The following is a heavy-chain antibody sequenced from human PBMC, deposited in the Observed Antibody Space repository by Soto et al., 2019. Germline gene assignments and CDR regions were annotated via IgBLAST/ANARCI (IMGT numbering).Heavy chain of an antibody. Sequence: ASVKVSCKASGYTFTSYAMHWVRQAPGQRLEWMGWINAGNGNTKYSQKFQGRVTITRDTSASTAYMELSSLRSEDTAVYYCARVRDRSPHDAFDIWGQGTMVTVSS. CDR1: GYTFTSYA. V-gene: IGHV1-3*01. J-gene: IGHJ3*02. CDR3: ARVRDRSPHDAFDI. D-gene: IGHD4-17*01. CDR2: INAGNGNT.